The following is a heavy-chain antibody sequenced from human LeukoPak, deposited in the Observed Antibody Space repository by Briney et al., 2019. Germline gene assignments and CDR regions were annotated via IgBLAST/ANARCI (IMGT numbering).Heavy chain of an antibody. V-gene: IGHV1-18*01. D-gene: IGHD1-26*01. CDR1: GYTFTSYG. Sequence: ASVTVSCKASGYTFTSYGISWVRQAPGQGLEWMGWISAYNGNTNYAQKLQGRVTMTTDTSTSTAYMEPRSLRSDDTAVYYCARDYSGSYSFDYWGQGTLVTVSS. J-gene: IGHJ4*02. CDR3: ARDYSGSYSFDY. CDR2: ISAYNGNT.